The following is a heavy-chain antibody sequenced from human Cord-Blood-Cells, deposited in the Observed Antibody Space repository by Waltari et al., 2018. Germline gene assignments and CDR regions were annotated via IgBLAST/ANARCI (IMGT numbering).Heavy chain of an antibody. CDR2: IYYSGST. Sequence: QVQLQESGPGLVKPSETLSLTCTVSGGSISSSYWSWIRQPPGKGLEWIGYIYYSGSTNYNPSLKSRVTISVDTSKNQFSLKLSSVTAADTAVYYCARDLAGTSWFDPWGQGTLVTVSS. V-gene: IGHV4-59*01. CDR3: ARDLAGTSWFDP. CDR1: GGSISSSY. D-gene: IGHD6-19*01. J-gene: IGHJ5*02.